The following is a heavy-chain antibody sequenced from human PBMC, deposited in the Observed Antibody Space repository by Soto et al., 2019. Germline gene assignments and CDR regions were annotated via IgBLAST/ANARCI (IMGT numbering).Heavy chain of an antibody. D-gene: IGHD6-6*01. CDR1: GYTFTSYD. CDR2: MNPNSGNT. CDR3: ARVIRADSTSSNFYYYSGLDV. V-gene: IGHV1-8*01. J-gene: IGHJ6*02. Sequence: GASVKVSCKASGYTFTSYDINWVRQATGQGLEWMGWMNPNSGNTGYAQKFQGRVTMTRNTSISTAYMELNSLRGEDTAIYYCARVIRADSTSSNFYYYSGLDVWGQGTTVTVSS.